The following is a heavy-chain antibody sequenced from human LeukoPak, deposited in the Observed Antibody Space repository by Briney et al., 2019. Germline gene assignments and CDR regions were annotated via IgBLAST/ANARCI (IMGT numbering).Heavy chain of an antibody. Sequence: SGTLSLTCTVSGGSISSYYWSWIRQPPGKGLEWIGYIYYSGRTNYNPSLKSRVTISVDTSKNQLSLKLNSVAAADTAVYYCSRGGAFYSGTYYPQNWYFDLWGRGTLVTVSS. CDR1: GGSISSYY. J-gene: IGHJ2*01. D-gene: IGHD1-26*01. CDR3: SRGGAFYSGTYYPQNWYFDL. V-gene: IGHV4-59*08. CDR2: IYYSGRT.